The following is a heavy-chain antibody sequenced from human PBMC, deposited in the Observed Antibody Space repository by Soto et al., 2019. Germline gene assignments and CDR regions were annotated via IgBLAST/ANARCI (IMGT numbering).Heavy chain of an antibody. CDR1: GFTFSSYA. CDR3: ARDDSGNSLYYFDY. D-gene: IGHD1-26*01. J-gene: IGHJ4*02. Sequence: GGSLRLSCVASGFTFSSYAMHWVRQAPGKGLEYVSAISSAGGSTYHANSVKGRFTISRDNSKNTLYLQMGSLRAEDMAVYYCARDDSGNSLYYFDYWGQGTLVTVSS. V-gene: IGHV3-64*01. CDR2: ISSAGGST.